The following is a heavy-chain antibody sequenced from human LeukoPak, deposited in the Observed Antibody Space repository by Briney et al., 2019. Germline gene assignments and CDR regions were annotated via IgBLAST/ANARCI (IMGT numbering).Heavy chain of an antibody. CDR3: AKGKYNLGYSSSWYAWYFQH. D-gene: IGHD6-13*01. CDR2: ISWNSGSI. J-gene: IGHJ1*01. Sequence: PGRSLRLSCAASGFTFDDYAMHWVRQAPGKGLEWVSGISWNSGSIGYADSVKGRFTISRDNAKNSLYLQMNSLRAEDTALYYCAKGKYNLGYSSSWYAWYFQHWGQGTLVTVSS. CDR1: GFTFDDYA. V-gene: IGHV3-9*01.